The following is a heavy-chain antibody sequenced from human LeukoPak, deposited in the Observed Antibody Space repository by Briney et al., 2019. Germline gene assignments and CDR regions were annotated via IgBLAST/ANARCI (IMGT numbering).Heavy chain of an antibody. Sequence: SETLSLNCTGSGVSICSVSYYWSWIRQPPGKGLEWIGRIYTRGSTNYNPSLKSRVTISVDTPKNQLSLKLSSVTAADTAVYYCARAEWRYCSSTSCYIFDYWGQGTLVTVSS. J-gene: IGHJ4*02. CDR2: IYTRGST. D-gene: IGHD2-2*02. CDR3: ARAEWRYCSSTSCYIFDY. V-gene: IGHV4-61*02. CDR1: GVSICSVSYY.